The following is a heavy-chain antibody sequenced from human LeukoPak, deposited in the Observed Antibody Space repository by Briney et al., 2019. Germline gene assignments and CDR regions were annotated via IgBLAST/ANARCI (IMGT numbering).Heavy chain of an antibody. Sequence: GESLKISCKGSGYSFTSYWIGWVRQMPGKGLEWMGIIYPGDSDTRYSPSFQGQVTISADKSVSTAYLQWSSLKASDRAMYYCATNTMFRGIHAFDIWGQGTMVTVSS. J-gene: IGHJ3*02. CDR1: GYSFTSYW. D-gene: IGHD3-10*01. CDR2: IYPGDSDT. V-gene: IGHV5-51*01. CDR3: ATNTMFRGIHAFDI.